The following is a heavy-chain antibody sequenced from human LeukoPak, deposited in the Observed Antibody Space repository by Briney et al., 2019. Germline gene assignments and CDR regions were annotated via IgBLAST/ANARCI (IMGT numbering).Heavy chain of an antibody. CDR2: INPNSGGT. D-gene: IGHD3-16*01. CDR1: GYTFTGYY. Sequence: ASVKVSFKASGYTFTGYYMHWVRQAPGQGLEWLGWINPNSGGTNYAQKFQGRVTMTRDTSISTAYMELSRLRSDDTAVYYCARDLGLSVRYFDYWGQGTLVTVSS. V-gene: IGHV1-2*02. J-gene: IGHJ4*02. CDR3: ARDLGLSVRYFDY.